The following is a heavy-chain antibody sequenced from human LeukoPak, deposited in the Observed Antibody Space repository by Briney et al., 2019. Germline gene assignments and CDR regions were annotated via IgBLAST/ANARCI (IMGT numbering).Heavy chain of an antibody. CDR1: GGSISGYY. D-gene: IGHD3-10*01. V-gene: IGHV4-59*12. J-gene: IGHJ5*02. Sequence: KSSETLSLTCSVSGGSISGYYWSWIRQPPGKGLEWIWYIYYSGSTNYNPSLKSRVTISVDTSNNQFSLKLSAVTAADTAVYYCARVLGYGSGSYRYNWFDPWGQGTLVTVSS. CDR2: IYYSGST. CDR3: ARVLGYGSGSYRYNWFDP.